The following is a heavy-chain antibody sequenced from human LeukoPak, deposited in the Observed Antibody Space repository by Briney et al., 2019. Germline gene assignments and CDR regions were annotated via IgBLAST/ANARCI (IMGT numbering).Heavy chain of an antibody. D-gene: IGHD6-19*01. CDR1: GFTFSSYW. Sequence: GGSLRLSCAASGFTFSSYWMHWVRHAPGKGLVWVSRINSDGSSTSYADSVKGRFTISRDNAKNTLYLQMNSLRAEDTAVYYCARDLSSGWYLQTYWFDPWGQGTLVTVSS. CDR3: ARDLSSGWYLQTYWFDP. CDR2: INSDGSST. J-gene: IGHJ5*02. V-gene: IGHV3-74*01.